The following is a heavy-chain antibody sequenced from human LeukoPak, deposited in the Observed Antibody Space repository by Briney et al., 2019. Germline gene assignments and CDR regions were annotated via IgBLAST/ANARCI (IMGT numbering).Heavy chain of an antibody. Sequence: GGSPRLSCAASGFSFSSYWMSWVRQAPGKGLEWVANIKQDGTEKYQVDSVKGRFTISRDNAKNSLYLQMNSLRAEDTAVYYCARGASGWYYPDSWGQGTLVTVSS. J-gene: IGHJ4*02. CDR3: ARGASGWYYPDS. V-gene: IGHV3-7*01. CDR2: IKQDGTEK. D-gene: IGHD6-19*01. CDR1: GFSFSSYW.